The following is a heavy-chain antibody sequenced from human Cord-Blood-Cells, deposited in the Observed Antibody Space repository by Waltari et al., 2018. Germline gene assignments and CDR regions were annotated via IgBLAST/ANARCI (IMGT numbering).Heavy chain of an antibody. D-gene: IGHD7-27*01. V-gene: IGHV4-38-2*01. CDR3: ARVSFNWVDY. CDR2: IYHSGST. J-gene: IGHJ4*02. Sequence: QVQLQESGPGLVKPSETLSLTCAVSGYSISRGYYWGWIRQPPGKGLEWIGSIYHSGSTYYNPSLKSRVTISVDTSKNQFSLKLSSVTAADTAVYYCARVSFNWVDYWGQGTLVTVSS. CDR1: GYSISRGYY.